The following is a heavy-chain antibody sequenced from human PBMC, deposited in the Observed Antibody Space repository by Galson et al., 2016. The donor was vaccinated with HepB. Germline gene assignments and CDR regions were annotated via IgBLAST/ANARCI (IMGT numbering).Heavy chain of an antibody. CDR3: ARESGVTTGWFDP. D-gene: IGHD4-17*01. Sequence: SVKVSCKASGYTFTSYAMHWVRQAPGQRLEWMGWINAGNGNTKNSQKFQGRVTITRDTSASTAYMELRSLRSDDTAVYYCARESGVTTGWFDPWGQGTLVTVSS. CDR2: INAGNGNT. V-gene: IGHV1-3*01. CDR1: GYTFTSYA. J-gene: IGHJ5*02.